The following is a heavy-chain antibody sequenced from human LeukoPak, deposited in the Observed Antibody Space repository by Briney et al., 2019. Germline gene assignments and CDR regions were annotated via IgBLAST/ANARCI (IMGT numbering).Heavy chain of an antibody. V-gene: IGHV5-51*01. J-gene: IGHJ6*04. CDR1: GYSFTSYW. CDR3: ARLFPDYYYGMDV. CDR2: IYPGDSDT. Sequence: KVGESLKISCKGSGYSFTSYWIGWVRQLPGKGLEWMGIIYPGDSDTRYSPSFQGQVTISADKSISTAYLQWSSLKASDTAMYYCARLFPDYYYGMDVWGKGTTVTVSS.